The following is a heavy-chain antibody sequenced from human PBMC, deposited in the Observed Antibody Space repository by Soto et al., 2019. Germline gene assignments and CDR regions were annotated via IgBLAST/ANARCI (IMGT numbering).Heavy chain of an antibody. Sequence: GASVKVSCKASGYTFTNYGINWVRQAPGQGLEWMGWISPFTGDTHYTQSLQGRITMTTDTSTSTAYMELSSLRSEDTAVYYCARDRSGLSGSYSGNWFDPWGQGTLVTVSS. CDR2: ISPFTGDT. CDR1: GYTFTNYG. J-gene: IGHJ5*02. D-gene: IGHD1-26*01. CDR3: ARDRSGLSGSYSGNWFDP. V-gene: IGHV1-18*04.